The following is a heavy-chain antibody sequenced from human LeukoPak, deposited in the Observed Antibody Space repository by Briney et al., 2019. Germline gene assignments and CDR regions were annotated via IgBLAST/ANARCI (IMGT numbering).Heavy chain of an antibody. D-gene: IGHD6-13*01. CDR3: ARVRAGGSSWYYYFDY. CDR1: GGSISSYY. J-gene: IGHJ4*02. Sequence: PSEILSLTCTVSGGSISSYYWSWIRQPPGKGLEWIGYIYYSGSTNYNPSLKSRVTISVDTSKNQFSLKLSSVTAADTAVYYCARVRAGGSSWYYYFDYWGQGTLVTVSS. CDR2: IYYSGST. V-gene: IGHV4-59*01.